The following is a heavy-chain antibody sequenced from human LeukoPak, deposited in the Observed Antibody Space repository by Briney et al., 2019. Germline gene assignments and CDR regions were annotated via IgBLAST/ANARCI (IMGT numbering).Heavy chain of an antibody. CDR3: ARFVEYSSSYTAYWYFDL. CDR1: GVSFSGYY. V-gene: IGHV4-34*01. J-gene: IGHJ2*01. D-gene: IGHD6-13*01. CDR2: INHSGST. Sequence: PSETLSLTCAVYGVSFSGYYWSWIRQPPGKGLEWIGEINHSGSTNYNPSLKGRVTISVDTSKNQFSLKLSSVTAADTAAYYCARFVEYSSSYTAYWYFDLWGRGTLVTVSS.